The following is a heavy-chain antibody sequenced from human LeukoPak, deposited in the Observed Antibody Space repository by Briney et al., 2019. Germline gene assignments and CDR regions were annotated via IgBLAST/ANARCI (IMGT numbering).Heavy chain of an antibody. CDR2: IKQDGSEK. V-gene: IGHV3-7*01. Sequence: PPGGSLRLSCAASGFTFSSYWMSWVRQAPGKGLEWVANIKQDGSEKYYVDSVKGRFTISRDNAKNSLYLQMNSLRAEDTAVYYCARDTAIAVAGSDYYYMDVWGKGTTVTVSS. CDR1: GFTFSSYW. CDR3: ARDTAIAVAGSDYYYMDV. J-gene: IGHJ6*03. D-gene: IGHD6-19*01.